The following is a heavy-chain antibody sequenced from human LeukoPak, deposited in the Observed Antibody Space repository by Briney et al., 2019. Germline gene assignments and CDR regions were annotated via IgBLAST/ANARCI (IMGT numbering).Heavy chain of an antibody. D-gene: IGHD1-26*01. J-gene: IGHJ4*02. CDR1: GYTFTSYY. Sequence: ASVKVSCKASGYTFTSYYIHWVRQAPGQGLEWMGLINPTGGSTSYAQKLQGRVTMTTDTSTSTAYMELRSLRSDDTAVYYCARVEAGANPDYWGQGTLVTVSS. CDR3: ARVEAGANPDY. V-gene: IGHV1-46*01. CDR2: INPTGGST.